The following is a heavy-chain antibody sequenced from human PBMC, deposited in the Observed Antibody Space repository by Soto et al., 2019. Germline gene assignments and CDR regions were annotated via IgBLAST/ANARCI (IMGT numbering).Heavy chain of an antibody. D-gene: IGHD2-21*01. J-gene: IGHJ6*02. CDR3: ARLEYWGFSYGMHX. Sequence: GESLKISCKGSGYSFTSYWIGWVRQMPGKGVELMGIIYPGDSNTRYRTYFQGQVTISADKSISTAYLQWSSLKASDTAMYYCARLEYWGFSYGMHXWGQGTTVTVS. V-gene: IGHV5-51*01. CDR2: IYPGDSNT. CDR1: GYSFTSYW.